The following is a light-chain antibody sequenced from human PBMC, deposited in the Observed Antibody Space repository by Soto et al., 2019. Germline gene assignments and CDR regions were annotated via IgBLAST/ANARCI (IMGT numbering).Light chain of an antibody. Sequence: EIVMTQSPATLSVSLGERATLSCRASQSVNSKLAWYQQKPGQAPRLLISGASARVTGVPDRFSGSGSGTEFTLTISSLQSEDSAVYYCQQYDIWPPFTFGPGTRVDIK. CDR3: QQYDIWPPFT. CDR2: GAS. V-gene: IGKV3-15*01. J-gene: IGKJ3*01. CDR1: QSVNSK.